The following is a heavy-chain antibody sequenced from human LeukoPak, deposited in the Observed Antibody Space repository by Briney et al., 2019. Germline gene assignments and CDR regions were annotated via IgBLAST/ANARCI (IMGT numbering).Heavy chain of an antibody. J-gene: IGHJ4*02. CDR3: ARGFDSKSTYFDY. CDR1: GGSITNYY. D-gene: IGHD5-12*01. V-gene: IGHV4-59*01. CDR2: IYYSGST. Sequence: SETQSLTCTVSGGSITNYYWNWIRQPPGKGLEWIGYIYYSGSTNYNPSLKSRVTISLDTSKNQFSLRLTSVSAADTAVYYCARGFDSKSTYFDYWGQGTLLTVSS.